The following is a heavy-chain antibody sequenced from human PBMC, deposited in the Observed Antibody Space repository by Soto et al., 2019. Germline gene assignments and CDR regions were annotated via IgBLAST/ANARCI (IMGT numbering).Heavy chain of an antibody. D-gene: IGHD6-13*01. CDR2: IIPILGIA. V-gene: IGHV1-69*02. J-gene: IGHJ3*02. Sequence: QVQLVQSGAEVKKPGSSVKVSCKASGGTFSSYTISWVRQAPGQGLEWMGRIIPILGIANYAQKFQGRVTNTADKSTSTAYMELSSLRSEDTAVYYCASLECCGGYDVYQQLVPTTDAFDIWGQGTMVTVSS. CDR3: ASLECCGGYDVYQQLVPTTDAFDI. CDR1: GGTFSSYT.